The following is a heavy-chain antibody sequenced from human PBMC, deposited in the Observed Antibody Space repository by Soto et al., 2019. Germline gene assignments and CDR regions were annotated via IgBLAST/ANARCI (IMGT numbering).Heavy chain of an antibody. Sequence: QVQLVESGGGVVQPGRSLRLSCAASGFTFSSYAMHWVRQAPGKGLEWVAVISYDGSNKYYADSVKGRFTISRDNSKNTLYLQMNSLRAEDTAVYSCARDGFDPWGQGTLVTVSS. J-gene: IGHJ5*02. V-gene: IGHV3-30-3*01. CDR1: GFTFSSYA. CDR2: ISYDGSNK. CDR3: ARDGFDP.